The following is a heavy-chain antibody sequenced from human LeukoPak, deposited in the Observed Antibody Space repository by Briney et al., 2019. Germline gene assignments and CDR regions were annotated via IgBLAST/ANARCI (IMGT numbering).Heavy chain of an antibody. CDR1: GFTFSSYG. D-gene: IGHD3-10*01. CDR3: AKRITYYYGSGYGMDV. CDR2: ISYDGSNK. V-gene: IGHV3-30*18. Sequence: GGSLRLSCAASGFTFSSYGMHWVRQAPGKGLEWVAVISYDGSNKYYADSVKGRFTISRDNSKNTLYLQMNSLRAEDTAVYYCAKRITYYYGSGYGMDVWGKGTTVTVFS. J-gene: IGHJ6*04.